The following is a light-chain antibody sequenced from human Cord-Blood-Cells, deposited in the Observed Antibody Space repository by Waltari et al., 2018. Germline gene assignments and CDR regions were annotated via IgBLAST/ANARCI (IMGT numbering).Light chain of an antibody. CDR3: QQYNSYSRT. CDR1: QSISSW. J-gene: IGKJ2*01. CDR2: KAS. V-gene: IGKV1-5*03. Sequence: DIQMTQSPSTLSASVGDRVTITCRASQSISSWLAWYQQKRGKAPKLLINKASSLESGVPSRFSGSAFGTDFTLTISSLQPDDLATYYCQQYNSYSRTFGQGTKLEIK.